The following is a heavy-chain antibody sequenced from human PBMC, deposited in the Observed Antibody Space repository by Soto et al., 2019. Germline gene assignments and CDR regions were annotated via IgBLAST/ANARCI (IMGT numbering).Heavy chain of an antibody. D-gene: IGHD3-22*01. CDR1: GGTFSSYA. Sequence: QVQLVQSGAEVKKPGSSVKVSCKASGGTFSSYAISWVRQAPGQGLEWTGGIIPIFGTANYAQKFQGRVTITADESTSTADMELSSLRSEDTAVYYCARDNHGYLNAFDIWGQGTMVTVSS. J-gene: IGHJ3*02. CDR2: IIPIFGTA. V-gene: IGHV1-69*01. CDR3: ARDNHGYLNAFDI.